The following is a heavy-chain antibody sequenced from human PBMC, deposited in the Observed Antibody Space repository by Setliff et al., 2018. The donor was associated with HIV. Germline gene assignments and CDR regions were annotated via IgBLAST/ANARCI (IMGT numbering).Heavy chain of an antibody. D-gene: IGHD5-12*01. CDR2: IIPIFGTP. Sequence: GASVKVSCKASGGTFRSKGISWVRQAPGQGLEWMGGIIPIFGTPDYAQKFQGRITITADGSTSTAYMELSSLRFEDTATYYCARDQATGYEKVWFSWIDPWGQGTLVTVSS. J-gene: IGHJ5*02. CDR1: GGTFRSKG. CDR3: ARDQATGYEKVWFSWIDP. V-gene: IGHV1-69*13.